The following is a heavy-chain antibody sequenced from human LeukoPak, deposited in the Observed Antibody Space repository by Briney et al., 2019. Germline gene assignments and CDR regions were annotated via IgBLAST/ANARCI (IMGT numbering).Heavy chain of an antibody. Sequence: GGSLRLSCAASGFTFSSYSMNWVRQAPGEGLEWVSSISSSSSYIYYADSVKGRFTISRDNAKNSLYLQMNSLRAEDTAVYYCARTGIYYYGMDVWGKGTTVTVSS. J-gene: IGHJ6*04. CDR2: ISSSSSYI. CDR3: ARTGIYYYGMDV. CDR1: GFTFSSYS. V-gene: IGHV3-21*01. D-gene: IGHD3-10*01.